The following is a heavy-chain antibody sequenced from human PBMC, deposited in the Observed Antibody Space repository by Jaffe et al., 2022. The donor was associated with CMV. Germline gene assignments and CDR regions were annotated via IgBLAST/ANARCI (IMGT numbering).Heavy chain of an antibody. CDR3: VTHKGYGPAFDS. CDR1: GGSISWSYNY. Sequence: QLQLHESGPGLVKPSATLSLTCNVSGGSISWSYNYWGWIRQPPGKGLEWIGSVYYDGKTYYNPSLQSRVTMSVDTSIKNQFSLKLHSVTAADSAVYYCVTHKGYGPAFDSWGQGMLVSVSS. V-gene: IGHV4-39*01. D-gene: IGHD3-10*01. CDR2: VYYDGKT. J-gene: IGHJ4*02.